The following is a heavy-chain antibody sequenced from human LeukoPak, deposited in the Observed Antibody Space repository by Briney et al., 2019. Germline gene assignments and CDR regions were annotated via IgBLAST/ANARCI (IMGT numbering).Heavy chain of an antibody. CDR3: ARDGVFDSSGYYDFDY. V-gene: IGHV1-46*01. CDR2: INPSGGST. D-gene: IGHD3-22*01. CDR1: GYSFTSYY. J-gene: IGHJ4*02. Sequence: ASVKVSCKASGYSFTSYYIHCVRQAPGQGLEWMGMINPSGGSTTYAQKFQGRVTMTTDTSTRTVYMELSSLRSEDTAIYYCARDGVFDSSGYYDFDYWGQGTLVTVSS.